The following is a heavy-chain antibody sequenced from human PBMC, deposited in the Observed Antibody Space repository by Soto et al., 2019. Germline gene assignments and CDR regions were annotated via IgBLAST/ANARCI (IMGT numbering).Heavy chain of an antibody. Sequence: EVQLLESGGGVVQPGGSLRLSCVASGCNFKKFAMAWVRQAPGEGLEWVSGISCCGGSTSYADSVKGRFSIARDDSKNTLSLQMNSLRVEDTAQYYCAKADGEQWRVPHLDNWGQVTLVTVS. CDR1: GCNFKKFA. D-gene: IGHD6-19*01. V-gene: IGHV3-23*01. J-gene: IGHJ4*02. CDR2: ISCCGGST. CDR3: AKADGEQWRVPHLDN.